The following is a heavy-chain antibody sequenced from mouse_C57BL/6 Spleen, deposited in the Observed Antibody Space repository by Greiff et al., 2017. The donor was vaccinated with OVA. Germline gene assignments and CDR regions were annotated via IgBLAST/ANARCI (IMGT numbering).Heavy chain of an antibody. CDR2: ISSGSSTI. Sequence: EVQLVESGGGLVKPGGSLKLSCAASGFTFSDYGMHWVRQAPEKGLEWVAYISSGSSTIYYADTVKGRFTISRDKAKNTLFLQMTSLRSEDSAMYYCAKPRYFDVWGTGTTVTVSS. J-gene: IGHJ1*03. CDR1: GFTFSDYG. V-gene: IGHV5-17*01. CDR3: AKPRYFDV.